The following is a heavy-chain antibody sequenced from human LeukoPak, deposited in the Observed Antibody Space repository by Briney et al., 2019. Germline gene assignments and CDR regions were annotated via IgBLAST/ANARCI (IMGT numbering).Heavy chain of an antibody. J-gene: IGHJ4*02. V-gene: IGHV3-21*01. CDR2: ISSSSNYI. Sequence: GGSLRLSCAASGFIFSRNSMNWVRQAPGKGLEWVSSISSSSNYIYYADSVKGRFTISRDNAKNSLYLQMNSLRAEDTAVYYCARDLVGGDYWGQGTLVTVSS. CDR3: ARDLVGGDY. CDR1: GFIFSRNS. D-gene: IGHD3-16*01.